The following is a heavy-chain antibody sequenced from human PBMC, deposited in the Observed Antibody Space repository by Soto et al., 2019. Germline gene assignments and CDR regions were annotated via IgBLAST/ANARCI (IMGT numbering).Heavy chain of an antibody. CDR1: GFTFSSYW. Sequence: SCAASGFTFSSYWMHWVRQAPGKGLVWVSRINSDGSSTSYADSVKGRFTISRDNAKNTLYLQMNSLRAEDTAVYYCARGGGYSGYDYYYYYYGMDVWGQGTTVTVSS. D-gene: IGHD5-12*01. CDR3: ARGGGYSGYDYYYYYYGMDV. CDR2: INSDGSST. V-gene: IGHV3-74*01. J-gene: IGHJ6*02.